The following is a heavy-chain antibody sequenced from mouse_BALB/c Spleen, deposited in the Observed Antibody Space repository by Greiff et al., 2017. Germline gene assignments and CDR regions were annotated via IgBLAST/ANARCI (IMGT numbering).Heavy chain of an antibody. D-gene: IGHD2-4*01. CDR1: GYAFTNYL. V-gene: IGHV1-54*01. CDR3: ARSGDYDWFAY. CDR2: INPGSGGT. J-gene: IGHJ3*01. Sequence: VQLQQSGAELVRPGTSVKVSCKASGYAFTNYLIEWVKQRPGQGLEWIGVINPGSGGTNYNEKFKGKATLTADKSSSTAYMQLSSLTSDDSAVYSCARSGDYDWFAYWGQGTLVTVSA.